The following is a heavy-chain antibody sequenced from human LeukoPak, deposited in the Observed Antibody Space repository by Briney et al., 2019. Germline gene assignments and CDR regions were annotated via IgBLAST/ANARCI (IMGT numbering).Heavy chain of an antibody. Sequence: SETLSLTCAVYGGSFSGYYWSWIRQPPGKGLEWIGEINHSGSTNYNPSLKSRVTISVDTSKNQFSLKLSSVTAADTAVYYCARGVVDLGYQLLGDQLEYYFGYWGQGTLVTVSS. CDR1: GGSFSGYY. CDR2: INHSGST. J-gene: IGHJ4*02. V-gene: IGHV4-34*01. CDR3: ARGVVDLGYQLLGDQLEYYFGY. D-gene: IGHD2-2*01.